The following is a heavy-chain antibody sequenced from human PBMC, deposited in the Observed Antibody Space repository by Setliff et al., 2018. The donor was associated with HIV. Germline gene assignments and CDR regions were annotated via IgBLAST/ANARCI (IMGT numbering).Heavy chain of an antibody. CDR3: ARLDCSSSSGFVDY. Sequence: SETLSLTCTVSGGSISSYYWGWIRQPPGTGLEWIASIYYSGSTYYNSSLKSRVTISVDTSKNQFSLRVNSVTAADSAVYYCARLDCSSSSGFVDYWGQGTLVTVSS. CDR2: IYYSGST. V-gene: IGHV4-39*01. CDR1: GGSISSYY. D-gene: IGHD2-2*01. J-gene: IGHJ4*02.